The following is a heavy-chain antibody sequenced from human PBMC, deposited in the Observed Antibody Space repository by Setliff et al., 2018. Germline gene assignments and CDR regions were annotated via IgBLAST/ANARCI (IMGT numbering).Heavy chain of an antibody. CDR1: DDSFTSSRYY. CDR2: ISYSGTP. J-gene: IGHJ6*03. D-gene: IGHD3-3*01. V-gene: IGHV4-39*07. CDR3: ARAVSTPHFGVARGSYYYYYMDV. Sequence: SETLSLTCTVSDDSFTSSRYYWGWIRQAPGSGLEWFGSISYSGTPYYNASVGSRVTISIETSRNQFSLKLSSVTASDTAVYYWARAVSTPHFGVARGSYYYYYMDVWGKGTMVTVS.